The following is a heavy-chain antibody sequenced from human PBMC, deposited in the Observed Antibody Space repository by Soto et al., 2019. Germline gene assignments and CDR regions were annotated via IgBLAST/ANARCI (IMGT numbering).Heavy chain of an antibody. CDR2: INWNGGST. CDR1: GFTFSNYW. Sequence: GGSLRLSCAASGFTFSNYWMHWVRQAPGKGLEWVSGINWNGGSTGYADSVKGRFTISRDNAKNSLYLQMNSLRAEDTALYYCARGHGTYYYDSSGYRDAFDIWGQGTMVTVSS. J-gene: IGHJ3*02. CDR3: ARGHGTYYYDSSGYRDAFDI. D-gene: IGHD3-22*01. V-gene: IGHV3-20*04.